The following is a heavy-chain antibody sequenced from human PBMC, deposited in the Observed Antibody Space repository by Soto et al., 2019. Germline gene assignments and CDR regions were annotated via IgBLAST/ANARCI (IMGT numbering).Heavy chain of an antibody. CDR2: INHSGST. CDR3: AREKYSGYVIFDY. V-gene: IGHV4-34*01. D-gene: IGHD5-12*01. Sequence: SETLSLTCAVYGWSFSGYYWSWIRQPPGKGLEWIGEINHSGSTNYNPSLKSRVTISVDTSKNQFSLKLSSLRSEDTAVYYCAREKYSGYVIFDYWGQGTLVTVSS. CDR1: GWSFSGYY. J-gene: IGHJ4*02.